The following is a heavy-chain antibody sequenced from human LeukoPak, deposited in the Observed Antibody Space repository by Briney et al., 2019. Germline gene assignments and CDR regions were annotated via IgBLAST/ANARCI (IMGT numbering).Heavy chain of an antibody. CDR3: ARGRGSSWYYFDS. J-gene: IGHJ4*02. V-gene: IGHV4-4*07. D-gene: IGHD6-13*01. CDR2: IYASGNT. Sequence: PSETLSLTCTVSGGSISSYYWSWVRQPVGKGLEWIGRIYASGNTNYNPSLKGRVTMTVDTSKNQFSLNLSSVTAADTAVYYCARGRGSSWYYFDSWGQGTLVTVSS. CDR1: GGSISSYY.